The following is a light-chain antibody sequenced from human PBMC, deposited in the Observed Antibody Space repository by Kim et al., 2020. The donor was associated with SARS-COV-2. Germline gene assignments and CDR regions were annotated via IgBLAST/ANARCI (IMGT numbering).Light chain of an antibody. V-gene: IGKV3-11*01. J-gene: IGKJ4*01. CDR2: DAS. CDR3: HHRSDWPLT. Sequence: EIVLTQSPATLSLSPGERATLSCRASQSVTTFLAWYQQKLGQAPSLLIYDASYRATGVPTRFSGSGSGTDFTLTISSLEPEDFAVYYCHHRSDWPLTFGGGTKVDIK. CDR1: QSVTTF.